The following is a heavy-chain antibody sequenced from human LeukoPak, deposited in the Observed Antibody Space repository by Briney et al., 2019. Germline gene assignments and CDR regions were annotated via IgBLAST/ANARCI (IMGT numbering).Heavy chain of an antibody. CDR1: GGSFSGYY. CDR2: INHSGST. Sequence: SETLSLTCAVYGGSFSGYYWSWIRQPPGKGLEWIGEINHSGSTNYNPSLKSRVTISVDTSKNQFSLKLSSVTAADTAVYYCARHNVNSHSVDFWGQGTLVIVSS. J-gene: IGHJ4*02. CDR3: ARHNVNSHSVDF. V-gene: IGHV4-34*01. D-gene: IGHD4-23*01.